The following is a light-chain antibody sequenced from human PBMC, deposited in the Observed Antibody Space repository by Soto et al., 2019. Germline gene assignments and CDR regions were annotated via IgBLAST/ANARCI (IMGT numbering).Light chain of an antibody. CDR3: SSFTSSSTRV. J-gene: IGLJ2*01. V-gene: IGLV2-14*03. Sequence: QSVLTQPASVSGSPGQSITISCAGTIRDVGAYNLVSWYQQHPGKAPRLIFYEVRNRPSGVSLRFSASKSGNTASLTISGLQAEDEADYYCSSFTSSSTRVFGGGTKLTVL. CDR1: IRDVGAYNL. CDR2: EVR.